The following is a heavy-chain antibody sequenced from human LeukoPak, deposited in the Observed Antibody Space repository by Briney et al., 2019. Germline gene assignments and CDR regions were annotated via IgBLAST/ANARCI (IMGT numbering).Heavy chain of an antibody. Sequence: SVKVSCEASGGTFSSYAISWVRQAPGQGLEWMGRIIPIFGTANYAQKFQGRVTITTDESTSTAYMELSSLRSEDTAVYYCARDYDYGDYVRFDYWGQGTLVTVSS. CDR3: ARDYDYGDYVRFDY. CDR2: IIPIFGTA. CDR1: GGTFSSYA. D-gene: IGHD4-17*01. V-gene: IGHV1-69*05. J-gene: IGHJ4*02.